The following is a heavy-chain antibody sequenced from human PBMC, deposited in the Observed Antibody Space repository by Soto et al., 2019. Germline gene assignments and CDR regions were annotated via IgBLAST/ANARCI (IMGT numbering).Heavy chain of an antibody. CDR2: ISGSGGST. CDR1: GFTFSSYA. J-gene: IGHJ4*02. D-gene: IGHD3-22*01. V-gene: IGHV3-23*01. CDR3: ARAGYYYDSSGYWSPRYFDY. Sequence: GGSLRLSCAASGFTFSSYAMSWVRQAPGKGLEWVSAISGSGGSTYYADSVKGRFTISRDNSKNTLYLQMNSLRAEDTAVYYCARAGYYYDSSGYWSPRYFDYWGQGTLVTVSS.